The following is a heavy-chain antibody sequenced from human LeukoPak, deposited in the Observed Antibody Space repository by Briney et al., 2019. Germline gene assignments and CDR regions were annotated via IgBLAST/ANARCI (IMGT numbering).Heavy chain of an antibody. V-gene: IGHV3-33*06. D-gene: IGHD3-3*01. CDR3: AKAIGYDFWSGLDY. CDR2: IWYDGSNK. Sequence: GRSLRLSCAASGFTFSSYGMHWVRQAPGKGLEWVAVIWYDGSNKYYADSVKGRFTISRDNSKITLYLQMNSLRAEDTAVYYCAKAIGYDFWSGLDYWGQGTLVTVSS. CDR1: GFTFSSYG. J-gene: IGHJ4*02.